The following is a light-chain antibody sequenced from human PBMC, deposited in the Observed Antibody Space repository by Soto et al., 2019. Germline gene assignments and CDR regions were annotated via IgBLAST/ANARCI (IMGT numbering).Light chain of an antibody. CDR1: QSVGSS. Sequence: EIVMTQSPATLSVSPGERVTLSCRASQSVGSSLAWYQQKPGQPPSLLIYDASTRATDIPARFSGSGSGTEFTLTISSLASQDFAVYYCHQYYKWPLTFGGRTKVE. CDR2: DAS. V-gene: IGKV3-15*01. J-gene: IGKJ4*01. CDR3: HQYYKWPLT.